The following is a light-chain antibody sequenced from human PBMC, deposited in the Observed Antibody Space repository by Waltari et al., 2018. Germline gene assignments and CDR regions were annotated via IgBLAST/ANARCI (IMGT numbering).Light chain of an antibody. CDR1: ESISIW. V-gene: IGKV1-5*03. Sequence: DIQMTQSPSTLSASVGDKVTITCRAKESISIWLAWYQHKPGTAPKLLIYRASTLARGVPSRFSGAGSGTEFTLTISSLQPDDFATYYCQQYDSESYTFGQGTKLEIK. CDR2: RAS. CDR3: QQYDSESYT. J-gene: IGKJ2*01.